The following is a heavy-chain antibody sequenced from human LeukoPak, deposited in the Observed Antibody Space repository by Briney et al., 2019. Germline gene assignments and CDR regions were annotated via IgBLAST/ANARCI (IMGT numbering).Heavy chain of an antibody. CDR1: GGSISTSSYY. Sequence: SETLSLACTVSGGSISTSSYYWGWIRQPPGKGLEWIGSIFYSGSTYYNPSLKSRVIISVDTSKNQFSLKLSSVTAADTAVYYCARRDRYCSSTSCYGHRFDPWGQGTLVTVSS. CDR2: IFYSGST. D-gene: IGHD2-2*01. J-gene: IGHJ5*02. CDR3: ARRDRYCSSTSCYGHRFDP. V-gene: IGHV4-39*01.